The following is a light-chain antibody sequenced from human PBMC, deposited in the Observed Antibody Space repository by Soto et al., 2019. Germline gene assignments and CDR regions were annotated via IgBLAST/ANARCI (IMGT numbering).Light chain of an antibody. J-gene: IGKJ1*01. Sequence: EIVLTQPGTLSLSPGERATLSCRASQTISYSYLAWYQQKPGQAPRLLIYGASIRATGIPDSFSGSGSGTDFTLTISRLEPEDFAVYYCQQYGNSPWTXGQGTKVDIK. V-gene: IGKV3-20*01. CDR1: QTISYSY. CDR3: QQYGNSPWT. CDR2: GAS.